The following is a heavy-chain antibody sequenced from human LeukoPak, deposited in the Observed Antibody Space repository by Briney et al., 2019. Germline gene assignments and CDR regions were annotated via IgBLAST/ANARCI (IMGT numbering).Heavy chain of an antibody. D-gene: IGHD6-13*01. V-gene: IGHV4-34*01. Sequence: SETLSLTCAVYGGSFSGYYWSWIRQPPGKGLEWIGEINHSGSTNYNPSLKSRVTISVDTSKNQFALKLNSVTAADTALYYCARLYSNSWCFDYWGQGALVTVSS. CDR1: GGSFSGYY. CDR3: ARLYSNSWCFDY. CDR2: INHSGST. J-gene: IGHJ4*02.